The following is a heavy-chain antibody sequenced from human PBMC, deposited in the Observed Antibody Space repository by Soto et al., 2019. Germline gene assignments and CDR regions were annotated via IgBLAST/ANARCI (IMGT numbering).Heavy chain of an antibody. J-gene: IGHJ4*02. CDR1: GFIFDDYG. V-gene: IGHV3-20*04. Sequence: EVQLVESGGGVVRPGGSLRLSCAASGFIFDDYGMSWVRQAPGKGLEWVCDIKWSGGSTGCSDSVKGRFTISRDNAKNSLYLQMNSLRVEDTALYYCARESRYCTSNYCYFASWGQGTLVTVSS. D-gene: IGHD2-2*01. CDR3: ARESRYCTSNYCYFAS. CDR2: IKWSGGST.